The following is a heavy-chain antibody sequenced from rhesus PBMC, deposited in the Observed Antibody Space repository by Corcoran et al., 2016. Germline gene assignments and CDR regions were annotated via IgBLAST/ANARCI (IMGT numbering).Heavy chain of an antibody. CDR3: ARYDGSGWYYWYFDL. D-gene: IGHD6-31*01. Sequence: QLQLQESGPGLVKPSETLSVTCAVSGGSISSSYWSWIRQAPGEGLEWIGYIYGSGSSTNYNPSPKNRVTISKDTSKNQFSLKLSSVTAADTAVYYCARYDGSGWYYWYFDLWGPGTPITISS. CDR2: IYGSGSST. V-gene: IGHV4-169*01. CDR1: GGSISSSY. J-gene: IGHJ2*01.